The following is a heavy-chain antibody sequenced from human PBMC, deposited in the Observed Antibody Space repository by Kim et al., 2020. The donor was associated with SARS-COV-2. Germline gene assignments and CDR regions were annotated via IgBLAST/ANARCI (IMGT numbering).Heavy chain of an antibody. V-gene: IGHV1-18*04. Sequence: ASVKVSCKTSGYTFTSYGITWVRQAPGQGLEWMGWISVYNGNTNYAQKYQGRVTMTTDTFTSTAYMELRSLRSDDTAVYYCARGIYYYDTSGYPYYFDSWGQGTLVTVSS. CDR3: ARGIYYYDTSGYPYYFDS. CDR2: ISVYNGNT. J-gene: IGHJ4*02. CDR1: GYTFTSYG. D-gene: IGHD3-22*01.